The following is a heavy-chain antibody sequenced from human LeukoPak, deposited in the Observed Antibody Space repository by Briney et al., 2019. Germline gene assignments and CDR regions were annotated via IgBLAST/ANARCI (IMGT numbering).Heavy chain of an antibody. J-gene: IGHJ4*02. V-gene: IGHV4-34*01. CDR3: ARDRRGDFDY. CDR2: IYYSGST. CDR1: GGSFSGYY. Sequence: PSETLSLTCAVYGGSFSGYYWSWIRQPPGKGLEWIGSIYYSGSTYYNPSLKSRVTISVDTSKNQFSLKLSSVTAADTAVYYCARDRRGDFDYWGQGTLVTVSS.